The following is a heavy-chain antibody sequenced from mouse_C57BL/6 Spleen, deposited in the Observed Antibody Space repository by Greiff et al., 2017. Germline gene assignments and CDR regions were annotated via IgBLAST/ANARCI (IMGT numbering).Heavy chain of an antibody. V-gene: IGHV1-47*01. CDR3: ARRCSPLFYYAMDY. CDR1: GYTFTTYP. D-gene: IGHD1-1*01. Sequence: VQLQQSGAELVKPGASVKMSCTASGYTFTTYPIEWMKQNHGKSLEWIGNFHPYNDDTKYNEKFKGKDTLTVEKSSSTVYLELSRLTSDDSAVYYCARRCSPLFYYAMDYWGQGTSVTVSS. J-gene: IGHJ4*01. CDR2: FHPYNDDT.